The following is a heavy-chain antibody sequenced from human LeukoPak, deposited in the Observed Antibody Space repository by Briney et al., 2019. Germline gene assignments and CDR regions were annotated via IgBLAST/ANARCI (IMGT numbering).Heavy chain of an antibody. Sequence: SETLSLTCTVSGYSISSGYYWGWIRQPPGKGLEWIGSIYHSGSTYYNPSLKSRVTISVDTSKNQFSLKLSSVTAADTAVYYCARLWNYAASAFDYWGQGTLVTVSS. D-gene: IGHD1-7*01. CDR2: IYHSGST. CDR3: ARLWNYAASAFDY. V-gene: IGHV4-38-2*02. CDR1: GYSISSGYY. J-gene: IGHJ4*02.